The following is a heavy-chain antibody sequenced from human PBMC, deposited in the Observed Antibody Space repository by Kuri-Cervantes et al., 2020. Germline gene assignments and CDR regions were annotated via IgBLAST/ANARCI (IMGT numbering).Heavy chain of an antibody. CDR2: ISGSGGST. CDR3: AKQSLDYYGSGSYSTFDY. CDR1: GFTFSSYA. Sequence: GGSLRLSCAASGFTFSSYAMSWARQAPGKGLEWVSAISGSGGSTYYADSVKGRFTISRDNSKNTLYLQMNSLRAEDTAVYYCAKQSLDYYGSGSYSTFDYWGQGTLVTVSS. D-gene: IGHD3-10*01. V-gene: IGHV3-23*01. J-gene: IGHJ4*02.